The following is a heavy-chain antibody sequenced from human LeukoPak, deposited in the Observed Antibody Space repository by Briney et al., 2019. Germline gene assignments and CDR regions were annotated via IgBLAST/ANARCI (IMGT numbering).Heavy chain of an antibody. V-gene: IGHV4-4*07. D-gene: IGHD3-22*01. CDR1: GCSISSYF. CDR2: IYTSGTT. CDR3: ARDRGSGYYYFDY. J-gene: IGHJ4*02. Sequence: KPSETLSLTCTVSGCSISSYFWTWIRQPAGKGLEWIGRIYTSGTTNYNPSLKSRVTMSVDTSKNQFSLKLSSVTAADTAVYYCARDRGSGYYYFDYWGQGTLVTVSS.